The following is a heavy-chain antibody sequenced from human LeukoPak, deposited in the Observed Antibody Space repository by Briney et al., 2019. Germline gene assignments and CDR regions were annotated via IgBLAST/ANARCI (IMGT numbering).Heavy chain of an antibody. D-gene: IGHD4-11*01. CDR3: AREGPTPHYYYYYYGMDV. V-gene: IGHV4-4*07. Sequence: SETLSLTCTVSGGPISSYYWSWIRQPAGKGLEWIGRIYTSGSTNYNPSLKGRVTMSVDTSKNQFSLKLSSVTAADTAVYYCAREGPTPHYYYYYYGMDVWGQGTTVTVSS. CDR1: GGPISSYY. CDR2: IYTSGST. J-gene: IGHJ6*02.